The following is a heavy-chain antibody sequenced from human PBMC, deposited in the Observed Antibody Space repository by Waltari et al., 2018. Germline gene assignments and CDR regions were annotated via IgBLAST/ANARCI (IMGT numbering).Heavy chain of an antibody. CDR2: LDPKDAET. Sequence: QVQLVQSGAEVKKTGASVKVSCKVSGYSLTALSMHWVRQAPGKGLEWMGGLDPKDAETIYAKNFQCRVAMTEDTSTDTAYIDLTSLTSEDTAIYYCTTFNWGHDAFDLWGQGTLVTVSS. J-gene: IGHJ3*01. CDR1: GYSLTALS. V-gene: IGHV1-24*01. CDR3: TTFNWGHDAFDL. D-gene: IGHD7-27*01.